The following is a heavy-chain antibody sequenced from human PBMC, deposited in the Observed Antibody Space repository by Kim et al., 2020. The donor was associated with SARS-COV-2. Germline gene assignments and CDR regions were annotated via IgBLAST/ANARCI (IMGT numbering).Heavy chain of an antibody. CDR3: ARVSYNWNDGELGTAFDI. Sequence: GGSLRLSCAASGFTFSSYSMNWVRQAPGKGLEWVSSISSSSSYIYYADSVKGRFTISRDNAKNSLYLQMNSLRAEDTAVYYCARVSYNWNDGELGTAFDIWGQGTMVTVSS. CDR1: GFTFSSYS. J-gene: IGHJ3*02. CDR2: ISSSSSYI. D-gene: IGHD1-20*01. V-gene: IGHV3-21*01.